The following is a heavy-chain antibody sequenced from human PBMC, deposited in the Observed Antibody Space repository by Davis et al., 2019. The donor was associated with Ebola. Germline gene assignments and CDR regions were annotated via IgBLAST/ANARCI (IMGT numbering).Heavy chain of an antibody. CDR3: ARTRGIFEGPYFDY. CDR1: GFSLSTSGVG. J-gene: IGHJ4*02. Sequence: SGPTLVKPTQTLTLTCTFSGFSLSTSGVGVGWIRQPPGKALEWLALIYWDDDKRYSPSLKSRLTITKDTSKNQVVLTMTNMDPVGTATYYCARTRGIFEGPYFDYWGQGTLVTVSS. CDR2: IYWDDDK. V-gene: IGHV2-5*02. D-gene: IGHD3-10*01.